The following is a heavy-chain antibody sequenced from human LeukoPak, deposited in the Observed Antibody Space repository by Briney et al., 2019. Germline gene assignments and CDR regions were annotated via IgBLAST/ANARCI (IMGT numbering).Heavy chain of an antibody. CDR1: AYTFTNYY. Sequence: SGKVSCKVSAYTFTNYYMHCVRQAAGQGLEWMGIINLSGGGTSYAQKFQGRLTMTRDTSTSTAYMELRSLRSDDTAVYYCARHKVGATYGDYWGQGTLVTVSS. CDR3: ARHKVGATYGDY. CDR2: INLSGGGT. D-gene: IGHD1-26*01. V-gene: IGHV1-46*01. J-gene: IGHJ4*02.